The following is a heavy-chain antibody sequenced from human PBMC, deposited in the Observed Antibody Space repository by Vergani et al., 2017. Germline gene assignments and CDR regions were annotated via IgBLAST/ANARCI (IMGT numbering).Heavy chain of an antibody. J-gene: IGHJ3*02. CDR1: GFTFDDYA. V-gene: IGHV3-9*01. CDR3: ANHRDSSGWFYAFDI. D-gene: IGHD6-19*01. CDR2: ISWNSGSI. Sequence: EVQLVESGGGLVQPGRSLRLSCAASGFTFDDYAMHWVRQAPGKGLEWVSGISWNSGSIGYADSVKGRFTISRDNAKNSLYLQMNSLRAEDTAVYYCANHRDSSGWFYAFDIWGQGTMVTVSS.